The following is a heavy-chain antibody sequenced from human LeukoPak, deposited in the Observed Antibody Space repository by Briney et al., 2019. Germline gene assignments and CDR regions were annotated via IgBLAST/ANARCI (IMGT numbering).Heavy chain of an antibody. CDR3: ASGSSGSYHFDY. CDR1: GGSFSGYY. D-gene: IGHD1-26*01. Sequence: PSETLSLTCAVYGGSFSGYYWSWIRQPPGKGLEWIGEINHSGSTNYNPSLKSRVTISVDTSKNQFSLELSSVTAADTAVYYCASGSSGSYHFDYWGQGTLVTVSS. CDR2: INHSGST. V-gene: IGHV4-34*01. J-gene: IGHJ4*02.